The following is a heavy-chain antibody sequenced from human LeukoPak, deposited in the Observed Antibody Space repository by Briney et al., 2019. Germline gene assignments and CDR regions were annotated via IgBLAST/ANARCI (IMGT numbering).Heavy chain of an antibody. CDR3: ARDGSRDSSGYYRYDY. J-gene: IGHJ4*02. CDR2: ISSSGSTI. D-gene: IGHD3-22*01. Sequence: GGSLRLSCAASGFTFSDYYMSWIRQAPGKGLEWVSYISSSGSTIYYADSVKGRFTISKDNAKNSLYLQMNSLRAEDTAVYYCARDGSRDSSGYYRYDYWGQGTLVTVSS. CDR1: GFTFSDYY. V-gene: IGHV3-11*01.